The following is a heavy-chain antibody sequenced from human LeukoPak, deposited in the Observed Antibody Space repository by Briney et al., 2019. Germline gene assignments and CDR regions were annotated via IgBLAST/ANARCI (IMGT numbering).Heavy chain of an antibody. CDR1: GYTFTSYG. V-gene: IGHV1-18*01. CDR2: ISAYNGNT. D-gene: IGHD3-3*01. CDR3: ARLPDYDFWSGYWTNFDY. Sequence: ASVKVSCKASGYTFTSYGISWVRRAPGQGLEWMGWISAYNGNTNYAQKLQGRVTMTTDTSTSTAYMELRSLRSDDTAVYYCARLPDYDFWSGYWTNFDYWGQGTLVTVSS. J-gene: IGHJ4*02.